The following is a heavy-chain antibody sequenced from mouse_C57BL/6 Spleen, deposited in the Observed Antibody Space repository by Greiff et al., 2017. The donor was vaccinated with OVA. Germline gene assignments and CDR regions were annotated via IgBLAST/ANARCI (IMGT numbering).Heavy chain of an antibody. Sequence: DVQLQESGPELVKPGASVKISCKASGYSFTGYYMNWVKQSPEKSLEWIGEINPSTGGTTYNQKFKAKATLTVDKSSSTAYMQLKSLTSEDSAVYYCARRIYDDFDYWGQGTTLTVSS. D-gene: IGHD2-3*01. CDR2: INPSTGGT. V-gene: IGHV1-42*01. J-gene: IGHJ2*01. CDR1: GYSFTGYY. CDR3: ARRIYDDFDY.